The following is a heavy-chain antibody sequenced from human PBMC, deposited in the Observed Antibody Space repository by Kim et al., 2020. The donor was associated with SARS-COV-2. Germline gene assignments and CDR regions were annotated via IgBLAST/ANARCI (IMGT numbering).Heavy chain of an antibody. CDR1: YVSISNYY. Sequence: SETLSLTCTVSYVSISNYYWNWIRQPPGKGLEWIGCVYYRGTTSNTTSLTSLVTMSMDTSKNQLSLILTSVTPAHTALYFCARGAAVLGHPDAFYI. V-gene: IGHV4-59*13. J-gene: IGHJ3*02. CDR2: VYYRGTT. D-gene: IGHD2-15*01. CDR3: ARGAAVLGHPDAFYI.